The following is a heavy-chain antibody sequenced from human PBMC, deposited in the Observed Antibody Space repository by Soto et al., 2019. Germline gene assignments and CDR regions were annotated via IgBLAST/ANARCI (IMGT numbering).Heavy chain of an antibody. J-gene: IGHJ4*02. CDR2: INFDGSST. CDR3: AREVHDSSGYYEDY. CDR1: GFTFSRHW. V-gene: IGHV3-74*03. Sequence: EVPLEESGGDLVQPGGSLRLSCAASGFTFSRHWMHWVRQAPGKGLVWVSRINFDGSSTTYADSVKGRFTISRDNYKNTLYLHMNSLRVEDTAVYYCAREVHDSSGYYEDYWGQGTLVTVSS. D-gene: IGHD3-22*01.